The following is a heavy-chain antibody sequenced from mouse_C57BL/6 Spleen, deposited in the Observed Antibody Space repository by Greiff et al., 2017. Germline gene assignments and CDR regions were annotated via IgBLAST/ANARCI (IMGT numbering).Heavy chain of an antibody. J-gene: IGHJ3*01. CDR3: ASGSTADGFAY. D-gene: IGHD2-1*01. V-gene: IGHV1-9*01. CDR2: ILPGSGST. Sequence: QVQLQQSGAELMKPGASVKISCKASGYTFTGYWIEWVKQRPGHGLEWIGEILPGSGSTNYNKKFKGKATFTANTSSNTAYMQLSSLTTEDSAIYYCASGSTADGFAYWGQGTLVTVSA. CDR1: GYTFTGYW.